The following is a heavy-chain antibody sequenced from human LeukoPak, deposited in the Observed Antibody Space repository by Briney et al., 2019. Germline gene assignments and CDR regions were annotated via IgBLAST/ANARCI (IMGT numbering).Heavy chain of an antibody. D-gene: IGHD2-15*01. CDR3: ARGGYSGRVVWYLDY. Sequence: GGSLTLSCAASGFTVSNNYMSWVRQAPGKGLEWVSVIYSGGITYYADSVKGRFTISRDNSKNTLYLQMNSLRAEDTAVYYCARGGYSGRVVWYLDYWGQGTLVTVSS. CDR2: IYSGGIT. V-gene: IGHV3-66*01. J-gene: IGHJ4*02. CDR1: GFTVSNNY.